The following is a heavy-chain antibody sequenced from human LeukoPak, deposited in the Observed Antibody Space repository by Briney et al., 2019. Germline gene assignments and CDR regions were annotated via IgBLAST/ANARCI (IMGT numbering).Heavy chain of an antibody. CDR3: ARGRLQPALQINVLLWFGEFKNGMDV. V-gene: IGHV1-8*01. J-gene: IGHJ6*02. Sequence: VASVKVSSKASGYTFTSYDINWVRQATGQGLEWMGWMNPNSGNTGYAQKFQGRVTMTRNTSISTAYMELSSLRSEDTAVYYCARGRLQPALQINVLLWFGEFKNGMDVWGQGTTVTVSS. CDR1: GYTFTSYD. D-gene: IGHD3-10*01. CDR2: MNPNSGNT.